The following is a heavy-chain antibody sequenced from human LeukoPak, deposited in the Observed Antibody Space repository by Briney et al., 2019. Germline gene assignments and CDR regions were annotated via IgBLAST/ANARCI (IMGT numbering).Heavy chain of an antibody. J-gene: IGHJ4*02. CDR3: ARDRGDRWEVLGFDY. CDR2: IPYDGNNK. Sequence: GGSLRLSCAASGFXFSSYAIHWVRQAPGKGLEWVAGIPYDGNNKYYADSVKGRFTISRDNSKNTLYLQMNSLRAEDTAVYYRARDRGDRWEVLGFDYWGQGTLVTVSS. D-gene: IGHD1-26*01. CDR1: GFXFSSYA. V-gene: IGHV3-30-3*01.